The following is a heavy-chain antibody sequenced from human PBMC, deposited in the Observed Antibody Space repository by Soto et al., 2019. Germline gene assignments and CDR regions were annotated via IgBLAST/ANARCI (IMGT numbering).Heavy chain of an antibody. V-gene: IGHV4-34*01. J-gene: IGHJ3*02. CDR2: INHSGST. CDR1: GGSFSGYY. Sequence: SKTLSLTCAVYGGSFSGYYWSWIRQPPGKGLEWIGEINHSGSTNYNPSLKSQVTISVDTSKNQFSLKLSSVTAADTAVYYCARVIGYSSSWTNDAFDIWGQGTMVTVSS. D-gene: IGHD6-13*01. CDR3: ARVIGYSSSWTNDAFDI.